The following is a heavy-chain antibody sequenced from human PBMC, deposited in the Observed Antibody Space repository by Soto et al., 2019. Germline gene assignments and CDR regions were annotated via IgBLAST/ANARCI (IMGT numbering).Heavy chain of an antibody. CDR3: ARDSRYCSGGSCSRDYYYYGMDV. CDR2: FDPEDGET. CDR1: GYTLTELS. V-gene: IGHV1-24*01. J-gene: IGHJ6*02. D-gene: IGHD2-15*01. Sequence: GASAKVFCKVSGYTLTELSMHWVRQAPGKGLEWMGGFDPEDGETIYAQKFQGRVTITADESTSTAYMELSSLRSEDTAVYYCARDSRYCSGGSCSRDYYYYGMDVWGQGTTVTVSS.